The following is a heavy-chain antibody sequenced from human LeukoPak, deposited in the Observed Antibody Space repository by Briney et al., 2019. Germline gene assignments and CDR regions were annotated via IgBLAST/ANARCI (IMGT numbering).Heavy chain of an antibody. D-gene: IGHD3-10*01. J-gene: IGHJ4*02. Sequence: GGSLRLSCAASGFSFGDHWMSWVRQAPGKGPEWVGRIKSNAAGATTDYSAPVKGRFTISRDDSRHTLYLQMNSLKTEDTAVYYCTMIQGWGSGSYYVDYWGQGTLVTVSS. CDR3: TMIQGWGSGSYYVDY. CDR1: GFSFGDHW. V-gene: IGHV3-15*01. CDR2: IKSNAAGATT.